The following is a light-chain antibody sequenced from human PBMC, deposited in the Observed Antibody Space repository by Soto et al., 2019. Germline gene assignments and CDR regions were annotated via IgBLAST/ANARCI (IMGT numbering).Light chain of an antibody. CDR2: AAS. V-gene: IGKV1-39*01. CDR3: QQSYSTPYT. Sequence: DIQMTQSPSSMSASVGDRVTITCRASQSISNYLNWYQQKPGKAPKLLISAASSLQSGVPSRFSGSGSGTDFTLTISSLQPEDFATYYCQQSYSTPYTFGQGTKVDIK. J-gene: IGKJ2*01. CDR1: QSISNY.